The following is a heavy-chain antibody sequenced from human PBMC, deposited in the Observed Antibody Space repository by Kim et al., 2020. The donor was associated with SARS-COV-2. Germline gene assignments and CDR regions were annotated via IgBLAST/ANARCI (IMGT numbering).Heavy chain of an antibody. V-gene: IGHV3-30*18. J-gene: IGHJ4*02. D-gene: IGHD3-22*01. CDR2: ISYDGSNK. CDR3: AKNYDSSGLGY. CDR1: GFTFSSYG. Sequence: GGSLRLSCAASGFTFSSYGMHWVRQAPGKGLEWVAVISYDGSNKYYADSVKGRFTISRDNSKNTLYLQMNSLRAEDTAVYYCAKNYDSSGLGYWGQGTLVTVSS.